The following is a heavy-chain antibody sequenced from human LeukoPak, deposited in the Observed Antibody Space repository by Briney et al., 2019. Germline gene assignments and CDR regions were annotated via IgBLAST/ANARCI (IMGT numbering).Heavy chain of an antibody. V-gene: IGHV3-23*01. Sequence: PGGSLRLSCAASGFIFSSYAMSWVRQAPGKGLEWVSGISGSGGSTYYADSVKGRFTISRDNSKSTLYLQMNSLRAEDSAVYYCAKEFRGGSSFDIWGQGTLVTVSS. D-gene: IGHD5-24*01. CDR1: GFIFSSYA. CDR3: AKEFRGGSSFDI. J-gene: IGHJ4*02. CDR2: ISGSGGST.